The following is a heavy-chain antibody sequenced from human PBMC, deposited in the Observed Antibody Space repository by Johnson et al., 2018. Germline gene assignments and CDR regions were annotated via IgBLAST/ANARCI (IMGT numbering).Heavy chain of an antibody. Sequence: VQLVESGGGLVQSGRSLRLSCAASGFMFNDYALHWVRQAPGKGLEWVASITWDSVSIGYGDSVTGRFTISRDNAKNFLYLQMNSLRAEDTALYFCAKNYRVGGVVVVLNALSDYCYGMDVWGPGTTVTVSS. CDR2: ITWDSVSI. CDR1: GFMFNDYA. CDR3: AKNYRVGGVVVVLNALSDYCYGMDV. J-gene: IGHJ6*02. D-gene: IGHD3-16*02. V-gene: IGHV3-9*01.